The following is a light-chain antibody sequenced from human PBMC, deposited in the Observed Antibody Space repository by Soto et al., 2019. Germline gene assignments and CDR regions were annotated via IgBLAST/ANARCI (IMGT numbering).Light chain of an antibody. J-gene: IGLJ2*01. Sequence: QSVLTQPASVSGSPGQSITISCTGTSSDVGGYNYVSWYQQHPGKAPKLMIYEVNSRPSGVSNRFSGSKSGNTASLTISGLQAEDEADYYCSSYTISSTPVLFGGGTKLTVL. V-gene: IGLV2-14*01. CDR3: SSYTISSTPVL. CDR1: SSDVGGYNY. CDR2: EVN.